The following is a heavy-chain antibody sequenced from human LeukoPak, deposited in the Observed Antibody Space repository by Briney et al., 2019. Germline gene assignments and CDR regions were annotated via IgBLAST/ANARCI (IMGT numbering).Heavy chain of an antibody. CDR2: ISASGETT. V-gene: IGHV3-23*01. CDR3: AKEVGPATAAY. D-gene: IGHD2-15*01. Sequence: GSLRLSCAASGFTFSTYAMSWVRQAPGKGLEWVSAISASGETTYYADSVKGRFTISRDNAKNTLYLQMNSLRAEDTAIYYCAKEVGPATAAYWGQGTLVTVSS. CDR1: GFTFSTYA. J-gene: IGHJ4*02.